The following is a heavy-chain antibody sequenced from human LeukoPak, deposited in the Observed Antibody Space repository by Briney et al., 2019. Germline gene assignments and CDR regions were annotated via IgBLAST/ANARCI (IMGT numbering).Heavy chain of an antibody. V-gene: IGHV3-9*01. D-gene: IGHD3-22*01. Sequence: PGGSLRLSCAASGLNFEVFALFWVRQAPGRGLQYVSGINWNSGSVDFADSVRGRFTTSRDNPKNSLYLQMNSLTAEDTAVYYCAKGTGGYYGPFDSWGQGTLVTVSS. CDR2: INWNSGSV. J-gene: IGHJ4*02. CDR3: AKGTGGYYGPFDS. CDR1: GLNFEVFA.